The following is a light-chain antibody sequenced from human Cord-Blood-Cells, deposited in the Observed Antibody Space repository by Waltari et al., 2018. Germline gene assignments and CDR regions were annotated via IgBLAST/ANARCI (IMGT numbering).Light chain of an antibody. CDR1: QDISNY. V-gene: IGKV1-33*01. CDR3: QQYDNLPLT. J-gene: IGKJ4*01. Sequence: DIQMTQSPSSLSASVGDRVTITCQASQDISNYLTWYQQKPGKAPKLLIYDASNLETGVQSRFSGSGSGTDFTFTISSLQPEDIATYYCQQYDNLPLTFGGGTKVEIK. CDR2: DAS.